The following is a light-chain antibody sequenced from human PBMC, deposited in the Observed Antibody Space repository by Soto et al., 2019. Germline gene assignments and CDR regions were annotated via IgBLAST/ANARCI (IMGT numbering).Light chain of an antibody. CDR2: KAS. J-gene: IGKJ2*01. CDR3: QQYNRYPYT. CDR1: HTISTW. V-gene: IGKV1-5*03. Sequence: DVQMTQSPSTLSSSVGDRVTITCRASHTISTWLAWYQQKPGKAPKLLIYKASRLQNGVPSRCSGSGSGTDFSLTISSLQPDDFASYYCQQYNRYPYTFGPGTNLEIK.